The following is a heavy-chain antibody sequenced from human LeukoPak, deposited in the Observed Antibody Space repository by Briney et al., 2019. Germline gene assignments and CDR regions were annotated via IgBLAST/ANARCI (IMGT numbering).Heavy chain of an antibody. D-gene: IGHD1-26*01. J-gene: IGHJ4*02. V-gene: IGHV3-30*04. CDR2: ISHDGKKK. CDR1: GFNFSYFA. CDR3: ARVLGAGTFDS. Sequence: GGSLRLSCAVSGFNFSYFAMHWFRQAPGKGLEWVAVISHDGKKKYHADPVKGRFSISRDDSKNTLYLQMNSLTAEDTAVYSCARVLGAGTFDSWGQGALVTVSS.